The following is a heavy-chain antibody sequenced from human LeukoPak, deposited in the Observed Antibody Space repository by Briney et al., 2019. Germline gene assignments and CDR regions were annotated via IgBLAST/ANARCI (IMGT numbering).Heavy chain of an antibody. J-gene: IGHJ4*02. D-gene: IGHD3-9*01. CDR2: IRYDGSNK. CDR3: AKDGEVLRYFDWLSEDYYFDY. CDR1: GFTFSSYG. V-gene: IGHV3-30*02. Sequence: PGGSLRLSCAASGFTFSSYGMHWVRQAPGKGLEWVAFIRYDGSNKYYADSVKGRFTISRDNSKNTLYLQMNSLRAEDTAVYYCAKDGEVLRYFDWLSEDYYFDYWGQGTLVTVSS.